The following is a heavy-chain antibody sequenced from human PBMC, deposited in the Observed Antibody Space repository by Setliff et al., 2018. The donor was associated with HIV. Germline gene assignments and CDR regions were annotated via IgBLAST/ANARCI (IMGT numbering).Heavy chain of an antibody. CDR1: GFTFSSYE. Sequence: PGGSLRLSCTASGFTFSSYEMNWVRQAPGKGLEWVSYVSSSAKTIYYVDSVKGRFTISRDNAQNSLYLQMNSLGAEDTAVYYCARGAYGSGSYEINFWGQGTLVTVSS. CDR2: VSSSAKTI. D-gene: IGHD3-10*01. J-gene: IGHJ4*02. V-gene: IGHV3-48*03. CDR3: ARGAYGSGSYEINF.